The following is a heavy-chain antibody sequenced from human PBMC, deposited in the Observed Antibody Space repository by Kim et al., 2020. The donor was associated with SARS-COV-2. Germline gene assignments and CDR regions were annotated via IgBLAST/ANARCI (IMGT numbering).Heavy chain of an antibody. Sequence: SETLSLTCTVSGGSISSGGYYWSWIRQHPGKGLEWIGYIYYSGSTYYNPSLKSRVTISVDTSKNPFSLKLSSVTAADTAVYYCAREKVGNSSRRLLWFGEDTGGNWFDPWGQGTLVTVSS. D-gene: IGHD3-10*01. J-gene: IGHJ5*02. CDR3: AREKVGNSSRRLLWFGEDTGGNWFDP. CDR2: IYYSGST. V-gene: IGHV4-31*03. CDR1: GGSISSGGYY.